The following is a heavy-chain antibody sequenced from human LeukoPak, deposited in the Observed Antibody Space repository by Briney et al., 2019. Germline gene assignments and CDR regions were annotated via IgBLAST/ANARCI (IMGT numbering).Heavy chain of an antibody. D-gene: IGHD1/OR15-1a*01. J-gene: IGHJ4*02. CDR1: GFTFTDYG. V-gene: IGHV3-30*02. CDR2: IRSDGSNE. Sequence: GGSLRLSCAASGFTFTDYGLHWARQAPGKELEWVAFIRSDGSNEFYADSVKGRFFISRDNSKNALYLQMNSLRTEDTAVYYCVKDQPVCNKWGQGALVTVSS. CDR3: VKDQPVCNK.